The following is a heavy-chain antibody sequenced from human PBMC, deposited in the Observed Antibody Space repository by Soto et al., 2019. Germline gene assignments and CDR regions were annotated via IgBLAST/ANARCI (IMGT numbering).Heavy chain of an antibody. J-gene: IGHJ4*02. CDR3: ARDLGGSGSPYFDY. V-gene: IGHV3-33*01. CDR2: IWYDGSNK. Sequence: QVQLVESGGGVVQPGRSLRLSCAASGFTFSSYGMHWVRQAPGKGLEWVAVIWYDGSNKYYADSVKGRFTISRDNSKNPLYLQMNSLRAEDTAVYYCARDLGGSGSPYFDYWGQGTLVTVSS. D-gene: IGHD3-10*01. CDR1: GFTFSSYG.